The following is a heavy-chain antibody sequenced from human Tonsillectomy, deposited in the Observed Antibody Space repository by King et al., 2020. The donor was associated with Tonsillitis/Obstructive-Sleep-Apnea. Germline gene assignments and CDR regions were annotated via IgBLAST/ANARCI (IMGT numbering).Heavy chain of an antibody. Sequence: VQLQQWGAGLLKPSETLSLTCAVYGGSFSGDYWSWIRQPPGKGLEWIGEINHSGSTQYNPSLKSRVTISVDTSKNQFSLKLGSVTAAGTAVYYCARTTLDIVATDGYMDVWGKGTTVTVSS. CDR3: ARTTLDIVATDGYMDV. J-gene: IGHJ6*03. V-gene: IGHV4-34*01. CDR1: GGSFSGDY. CDR2: INHSGST. D-gene: IGHD5-12*01.